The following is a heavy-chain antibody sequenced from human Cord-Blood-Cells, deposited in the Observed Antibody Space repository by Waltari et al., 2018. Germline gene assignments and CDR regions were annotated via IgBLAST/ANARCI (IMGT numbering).Heavy chain of an antibody. CDR3: ARQNIGRGVIRGFDY. CDR1: GGSISSSSYY. CDR2: IYYSGST. Sequence: QLQLQESGPGLVKPSETLSLTCTVSGGSISSSSYYWGWIRQPPGKGLEWSWSIYYSGSTYYNPSLQSRCTISVDTSKNQVSLKLSSVTAADTAVYYCARQNIGRGVIRGFDYWGQGTLVTVSS. D-gene: IGHD3-10*01. V-gene: IGHV4-39*01. J-gene: IGHJ4*02.